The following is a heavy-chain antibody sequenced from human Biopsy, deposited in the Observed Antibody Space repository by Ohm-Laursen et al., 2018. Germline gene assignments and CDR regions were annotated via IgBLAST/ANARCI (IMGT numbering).Heavy chain of an antibody. V-gene: IGHV3-21*06. J-gene: IGHJ5*01. CDR2: ISASSSYI. CDR3: ATELLPPGVGGPWLDS. CDR1: GFTFSTYW. D-gene: IGHD3-10*01. Sequence: SLRLSCAASGFTFSTYWMTWVRQAPGKGLEWVSSISASSSYIYYADSVEGRFTVSRDNTKNTLYLQMNSLRAADTAIYFCATELLPPGVGGPWLDSWGQGTPVTVSS.